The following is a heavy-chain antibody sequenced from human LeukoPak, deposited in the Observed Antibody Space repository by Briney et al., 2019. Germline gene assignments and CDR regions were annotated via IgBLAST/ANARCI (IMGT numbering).Heavy chain of an antibody. CDR1: GFTFSSYT. CDR3: ATKYSAGWLFDY. CDR2: IDNDGSYI. V-gene: IGHV3-21*01. D-gene: IGHD5-12*01. Sequence: MSGGSLRLSCAASGFTFSSYTMNWVRQAPGKGLKWVSSIDNDGSYIYYADSGKGRFTLSRDNAENSVHMQMISVRAEDTAVYYCATKYSAGWLFDYWGQGTLVTVSS. J-gene: IGHJ4*02.